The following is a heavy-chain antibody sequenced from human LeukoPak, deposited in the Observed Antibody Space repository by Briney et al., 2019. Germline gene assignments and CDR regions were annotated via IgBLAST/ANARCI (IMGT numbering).Heavy chain of an antibody. CDR3: ARVVGTPYYDFWSGSYYMDV. CDR1: GYTFTSYG. D-gene: IGHD3-3*01. Sequence: ASVKVSCEASGYTFTSYGISWVRQAPGQGLEWMGWISAYNGNTNYAQKLQGRVTMTTDTSTSTAYMELRSLRSDDTAVYYCARVVGTPYYDFWSGSYYMDVWGKGTTVTVSS. V-gene: IGHV1-18*01. CDR2: ISAYNGNT. J-gene: IGHJ6*03.